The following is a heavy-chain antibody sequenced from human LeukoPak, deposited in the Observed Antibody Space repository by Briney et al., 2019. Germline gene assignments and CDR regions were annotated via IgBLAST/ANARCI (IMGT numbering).Heavy chain of an antibody. Sequence: PGGSLRLSCAASGFTFSSFDMSWVRQAPGKGLEWVSAITYSGATTNYADSVKGRFTISGDNSKNTLFLQMNSLRAEDTAVYYCAKAVAVALDYWGQGTLVTVSS. CDR3: AKAVAVALDY. CDR1: GFTFSSFD. V-gene: IGHV3-23*01. J-gene: IGHJ4*02. D-gene: IGHD6-19*01. CDR2: ITYSGATT.